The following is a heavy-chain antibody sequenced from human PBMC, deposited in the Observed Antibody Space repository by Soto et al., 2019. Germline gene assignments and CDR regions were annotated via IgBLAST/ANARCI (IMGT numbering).Heavy chain of an antibody. CDR1: GGSISSVCYY. J-gene: IGHJ4*02. CDR3: ARAGSGGSPGGNY. CDR2: IYYSGST. D-gene: IGHD2-15*01. V-gene: IGHV4-31*03. Sequence: SETLSLTCTVSGGSISSVCYYWSWIRQHPGKGLEWIGYIYYSGSTYYNPSLKSRVTISADTSKNQFSLKLSSVTAADTAVYYCARAGSGGSPGGNYWGQGTLVTVSS.